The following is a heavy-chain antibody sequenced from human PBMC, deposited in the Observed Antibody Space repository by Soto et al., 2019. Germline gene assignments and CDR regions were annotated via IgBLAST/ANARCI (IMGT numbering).Heavy chain of an antibody. Sequence: QVQLQESGPGLVKPSETLSLTCTVSGGSISSYYWSWIRQPPGKGLEWIGYIYYSGSTNYNPSLKSRVTISVDTSKNQFSLKLSSVTAADTAVYYCARHGSRSSSLYYYYYMDVWGKGTTVTVSS. CDR2: IYYSGST. D-gene: IGHD6-6*01. V-gene: IGHV4-59*08. J-gene: IGHJ6*03. CDR3: ARHGSRSSSLYYYYYMDV. CDR1: GGSISSYY.